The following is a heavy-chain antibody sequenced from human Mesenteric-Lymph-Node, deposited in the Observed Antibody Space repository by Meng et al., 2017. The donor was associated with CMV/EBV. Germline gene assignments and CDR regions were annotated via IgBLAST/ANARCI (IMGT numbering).Heavy chain of an antibody. D-gene: IGHD4/OR15-4a*01. CDR3: ARNNDYGGNYYFFDY. CDR1: GYTFTGYP. Sequence: SGYTFTGYPIHWVRQAPGLGLEWMGWINPNSGVTDYAQKFQGRVTLTGATSTSTAYMELSGLTSDDTAVYFCARNNDYGGNYYFFDYWGQGALVTVSS. CDR2: INPNSGVT. J-gene: IGHJ4*02. V-gene: IGHV1-2*02.